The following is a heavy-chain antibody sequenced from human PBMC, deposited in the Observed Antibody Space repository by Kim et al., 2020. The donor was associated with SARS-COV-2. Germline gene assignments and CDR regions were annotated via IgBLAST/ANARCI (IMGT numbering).Heavy chain of an antibody. J-gene: IGHJ4*02. CDR1: GYTFTSYA. CDR3: ARDKEYSYGPDY. CDR2: INAGNGNT. V-gene: IGHV1-3*01. Sequence: ASVKVSCKASGYTFTSYAMHWVRQAPGQRLEWMGWINAGNGNTKYSQKFQGRVTITRDTSASTAYMELSSLRSEDTAVYYCARDKEYSYGPDYWGQGTLVTVSS. D-gene: IGHD5-18*01.